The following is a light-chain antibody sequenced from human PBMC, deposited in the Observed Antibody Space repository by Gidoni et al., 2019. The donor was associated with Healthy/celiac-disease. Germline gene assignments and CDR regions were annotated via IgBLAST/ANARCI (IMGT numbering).Light chain of an antibody. CDR2: WGS. Sequence: DIVMTQSPLSLPVTPGEPASSSCRSSQSLLHSNGYNYLDWYLQKPGQSPQLLIYWGSNRASGVPDRFSGSGSGTDFTLKISRVEAEDVGVYYCMQALQTPRSFGQGTKLEIK. J-gene: IGKJ2*03. V-gene: IGKV2-28*01. CDR3: MQALQTPRS. CDR1: QSLLHSNGYNY.